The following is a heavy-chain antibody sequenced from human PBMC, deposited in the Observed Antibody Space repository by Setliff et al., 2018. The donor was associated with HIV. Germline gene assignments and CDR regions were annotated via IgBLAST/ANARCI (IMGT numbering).Heavy chain of an antibody. CDR1: GFTFSNSG. Sequence: GGSLRLSCAASGFTFSNSGMHWVRQAPGKGLEWVSGISWNSGSIGYADSVKGRFTISRDNAKNSLYLQMNSLRAEDTALYYCAKDSGYYYYGMDVWGQGTTVTVSS. CDR3: AKDSGYYYYGMDV. CDR2: ISWNSGSI. J-gene: IGHJ6*02. D-gene: IGHD3-10*01. V-gene: IGHV3-9*01.